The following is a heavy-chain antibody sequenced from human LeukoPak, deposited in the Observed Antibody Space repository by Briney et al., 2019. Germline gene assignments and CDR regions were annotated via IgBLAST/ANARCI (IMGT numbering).Heavy chain of an antibody. J-gene: IGHJ4*02. Sequence: GGSLRLSCAASGFTFSSYAMHWVRQAPGKGLEWVAVISYDGSNKYYADSVKGRFTISRDNSKNTLYLQMNSLRAEDTAVYYCARDGNYYYDSSGLDYWGQGTLVTVSS. CDR1: GFTFSSYA. CDR3: ARDGNYYYDSSGLDY. V-gene: IGHV3-30-3*01. CDR2: ISYDGSNK. D-gene: IGHD3-22*01.